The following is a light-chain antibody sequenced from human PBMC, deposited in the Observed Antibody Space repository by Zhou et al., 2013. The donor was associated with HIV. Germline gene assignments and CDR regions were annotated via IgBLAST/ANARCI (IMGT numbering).Light chain of an antibody. CDR2: GAS. Sequence: EIVLTQSPGALSLSPGERATLSCRASQFVSSRYLAWYQQKPGQAPRLLIYGASSRAPGIPDRFSGSGSGTDFTLTISSLQPDDFATYYCQQCNSYSLTFGGGTKVEIK. J-gene: IGKJ4*01. CDR1: QFVSSRY. CDR3: QQCNSYSLT. V-gene: IGKV3-20*01.